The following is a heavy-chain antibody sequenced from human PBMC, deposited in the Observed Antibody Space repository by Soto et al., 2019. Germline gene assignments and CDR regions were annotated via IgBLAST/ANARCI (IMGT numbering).Heavy chain of an antibody. CDR2: MLYSGLT. J-gene: IGHJ6*02. V-gene: IGHV4-39*01. CDR1: GYSVSSSGYY. CDR3: APLSVSLSGPYGIHV. D-gene: IGHD2-15*01. Sequence: SETLSLTCSVSGYSVSSSGYYWAWIRQPPGKGLEWIGSMLYSGLTYYNPSLKSRVTLSVDTSKNQFSVRLNSVTASDTAVYYCAPLSVSLSGPYGIHVWGQGTTVTVSS.